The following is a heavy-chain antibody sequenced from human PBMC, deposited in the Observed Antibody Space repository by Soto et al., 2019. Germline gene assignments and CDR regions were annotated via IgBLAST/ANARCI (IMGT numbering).Heavy chain of an antibody. Sequence: EVQLLESGGGLVQPGGSLRLSCAASGFTFSSYAMSWVRQAPGKGLEWVSAISGSGGSTYYAHSVKGRFTISRDNSTTTLYLQMNSLRAADTAVYYCAKDQDSSSWYRGDWFDPWGQRTLLTVSS. D-gene: IGHD6-13*01. CDR3: AKDQDSSSWYRGDWFDP. J-gene: IGHJ5*02. CDR2: ISGSGGST. CDR1: GFTFSSYA. V-gene: IGHV3-23*01.